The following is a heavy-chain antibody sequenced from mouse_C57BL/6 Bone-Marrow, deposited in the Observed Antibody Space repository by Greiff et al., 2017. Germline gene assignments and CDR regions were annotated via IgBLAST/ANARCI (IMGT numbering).Heavy chain of an antibody. Sequence: EVKLMESGGSLVKPGGSLQLSCAASGFTFSSYGMSLVRQTPDKRLEWVATISSGGSYTYYPDSVKGRFTISRDNAKNTLYLQMSSLKSEDTAMYYCARHDPGTTGDYWGQGTTLTVSS. CDR1: GFTFSSYG. V-gene: IGHV5-6*01. J-gene: IGHJ2*01. CDR3: ARHDPGTTGDY. CDR2: ISSGGSYT. D-gene: IGHD4-1*01.